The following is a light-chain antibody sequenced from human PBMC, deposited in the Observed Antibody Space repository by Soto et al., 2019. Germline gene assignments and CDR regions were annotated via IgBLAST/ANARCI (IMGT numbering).Light chain of an antibody. Sequence: DIQMTQSPSTLSASAGDRVTITCRASQGISSYLAWYQQKPGTAPKLLIYAASTLQTGVPSRFSGSGSGTEFTLTISSLRPDDFATYYCQQYNSYPITFGQGTRLEIK. CDR2: AAS. V-gene: IGKV1-9*01. CDR1: QGISSY. CDR3: QQYNSYPIT. J-gene: IGKJ5*01.